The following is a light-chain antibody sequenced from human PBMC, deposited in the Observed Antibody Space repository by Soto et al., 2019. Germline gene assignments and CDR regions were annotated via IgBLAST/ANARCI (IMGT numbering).Light chain of an antibody. CDR1: QSISSW. V-gene: IGKV1-5*03. Sequence: DLQMTQSPSTLSASVGDRVTITCRASQSISSWLAWYQQKPGEAPKLLIYEGSPLERGVPSRFSGIGSGTEFTPIISSLQPDDCATFYCQEYNTYARTFGQGTKVEVK. CDR2: EGS. CDR3: QEYNTYART. J-gene: IGKJ1*01.